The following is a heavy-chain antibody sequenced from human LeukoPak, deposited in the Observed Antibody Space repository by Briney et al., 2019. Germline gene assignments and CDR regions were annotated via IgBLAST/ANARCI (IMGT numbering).Heavy chain of an antibody. CDR2: IYYIGST. CDR3: ARGQWLPWDAFDI. V-gene: IGHV4-59*01. D-gene: IGHD6-19*01. J-gene: IGHJ3*02. Sequence: SETLSLTCTVSGGSISSYYWSWIRQPPGKGLEWIGYIYYIGSTNYNPSLKSRVTISVDTSKNQFSLKLNSVTAADTAVYYCARGQWLPWDAFDIWGQGTMVTVSS. CDR1: GGSISSYY.